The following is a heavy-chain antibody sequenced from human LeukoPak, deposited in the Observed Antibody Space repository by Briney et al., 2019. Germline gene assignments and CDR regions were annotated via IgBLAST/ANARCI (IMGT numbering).Heavy chain of an antibody. CDR2: IYTRGST. Sequence: SETLSLTCTVSGGSISRYYWSWIRQLPGKGLEWIGYIYTRGSTNYNPSLKSRVTISVDTSKNQFSLKLNSVTAADTAVYYCARHGGIAAAYYFDYWGQGTLVTVSS. CDR1: GGSISRYY. J-gene: IGHJ4*02. V-gene: IGHV4-4*09. CDR3: ARHGGIAAAYYFDY. D-gene: IGHD6-13*01.